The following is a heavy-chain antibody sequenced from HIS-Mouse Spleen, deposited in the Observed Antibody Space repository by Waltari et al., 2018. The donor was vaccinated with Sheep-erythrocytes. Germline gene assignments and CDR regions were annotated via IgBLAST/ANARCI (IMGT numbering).Heavy chain of an antibody. CDR2: IYYSGST. CDR3: ARRLGYSSSWYYFDY. Sequence: QVQLQESGPGLVKPSETLPLTCTVSAGPISIYSWSWIRQPPGKGLEWIGYIYYSGSTNYNPSLKSRVTISVDTSKNQFSLKLSSVTAADTAVYYCARRLGYSSSWYYFDYWGQGTLVTVSS. J-gene: IGHJ4*02. CDR1: AGPISIYS. V-gene: IGHV4-59*01. D-gene: IGHD6-13*01.